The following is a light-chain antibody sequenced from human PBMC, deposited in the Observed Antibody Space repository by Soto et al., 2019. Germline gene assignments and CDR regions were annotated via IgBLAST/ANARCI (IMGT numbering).Light chain of an antibody. J-gene: IGLJ1*01. Sequence: QSALTQPRSVSGSPGQSVTISCTGTSSDVGGYNYVSWYQQHPGKAPKLMISAVTKRPSGVPDRFSGSKSGNSASLTLSGLQAEDEADYYCCSYAGNYTYVFGTGTKVTVL. CDR1: SSDVGGYNY. V-gene: IGLV2-11*01. CDR2: AVT. CDR3: CSYAGNYTYV.